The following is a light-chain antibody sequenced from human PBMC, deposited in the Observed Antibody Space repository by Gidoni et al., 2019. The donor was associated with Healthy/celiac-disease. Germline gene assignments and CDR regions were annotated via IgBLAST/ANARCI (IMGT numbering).Light chain of an antibody. CDR1: QSISSY. Sequence: DIQMTPSPSSLSASVGDRVTITCRASQSISSYLNWYQQKPGKAPTLLIYAESSLQSGVPSRFSGSGSGTDFTLTISSLQPEDFATYYCQQSYSTPPAFGGGTKVEIK. CDR3: QQSYSTPPA. V-gene: IGKV1-39*01. J-gene: IGKJ4*01. CDR2: AES.